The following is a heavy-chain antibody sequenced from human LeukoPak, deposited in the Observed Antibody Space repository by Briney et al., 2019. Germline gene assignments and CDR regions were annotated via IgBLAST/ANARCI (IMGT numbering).Heavy chain of an antibody. V-gene: IGHV1-18*01. D-gene: IGHD2-21*02. J-gene: IGHJ5*02. Sequence: GASVKVSCKASAYIFTNYGITWVRQAPGQGLEWMGWISAYNDNTNYAQNLQGRVTMTTDTSTSTAYMEPRSLRSDDTAVYYCARGSIYCGGDCYSTWGQGTLVTVSS. CDR1: AYIFTNYG. CDR2: ISAYNDNT. CDR3: ARGSIYCGGDCYST.